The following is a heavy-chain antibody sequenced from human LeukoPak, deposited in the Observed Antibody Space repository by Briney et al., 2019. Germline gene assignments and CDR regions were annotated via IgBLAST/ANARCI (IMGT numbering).Heavy chain of an antibody. Sequence: GGSLRLSCAASGFTFSTYWMHWVRQTPGKGLEWVSGISGSGGNTYYADSVKGRFTISRDNSKNMLYLQMNNLRAEDTAVYYCANPTGSWGQGTLVTVSS. V-gene: IGHV3-23*01. J-gene: IGHJ4*02. D-gene: IGHD3-10*01. CDR1: GFTFSTYW. CDR3: ANPTGS. CDR2: ISGSGGNT.